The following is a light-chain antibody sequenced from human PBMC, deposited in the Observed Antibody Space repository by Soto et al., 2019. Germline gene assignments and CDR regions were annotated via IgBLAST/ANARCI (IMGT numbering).Light chain of an antibody. V-gene: IGLV2-8*01. CDR3: TSHAGSNNYV. CDR2: EVS. Sequence: QSALTQPASVSGSPGQSITMSCTGTSSDVGGYNYVSWYQQHPGKAPKLIISEVSKRPSGVPDRFSGSKSGNTASLTVSGLQAEDEADYYCTSHAGSNNYVFGTGTKVTV. J-gene: IGLJ1*01. CDR1: SSDVGGYNY.